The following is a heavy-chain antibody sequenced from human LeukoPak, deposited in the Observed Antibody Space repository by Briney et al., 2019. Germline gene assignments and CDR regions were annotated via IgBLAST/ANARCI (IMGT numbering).Heavy chain of an antibody. V-gene: IGHV1-8*03. CDR1: GYTFTSYD. J-gene: IGHJ3*02. D-gene: IGHD3-22*01. Sequence: ASVKVSCKASGYTFTSYDINWVRQATGEGLEWMGWMNPNSGNTGYAQKFQGRVTITRNTSTSTAYMELSSLRSEDTAVYYCAIVVHYDRSGDYYVAVFDIGGQGTMVTVSS. CDR2: MNPNSGNT. CDR3: AIVVHYDRSGDYYVAVFDI.